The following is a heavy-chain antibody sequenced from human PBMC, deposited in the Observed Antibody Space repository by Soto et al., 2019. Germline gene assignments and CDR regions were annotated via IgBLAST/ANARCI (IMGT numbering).Heavy chain of an antibody. D-gene: IGHD2-15*01. Sequence: PSETLSLTCSVSGGSISSSSYYWGWIRQPPGKGLEWIGTIYYSGSTYYNPSLKSRVTISVDTSKNQFSLKLSSVTAADTAVYNCARTNLGYCSGGSCYADAFDIWGHGTMVTVSS. J-gene: IGHJ3*02. V-gene: IGHV4-39*01. CDR1: GGSISSSSYY. CDR2: IYYSGST. CDR3: ARTNLGYCSGGSCYADAFDI.